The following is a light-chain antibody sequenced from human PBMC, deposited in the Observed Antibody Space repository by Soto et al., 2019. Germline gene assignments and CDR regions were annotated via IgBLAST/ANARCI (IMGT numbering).Light chain of an antibody. V-gene: IGKV4-1*01. CDR2: WAS. CDR1: RSILYSSNNKNY. Sequence: DIVMTQSPDSLAVSLGERATINCKSSRSILYSSNNKNYLAWYQQKPGQSPKLLIYWASTRESGVPDRFSGSGSGTDFTLTISSLQAEDVAVYYCQQYYPTPLTFGGGTKVEIK. CDR3: QQYYPTPLT. J-gene: IGKJ4*01.